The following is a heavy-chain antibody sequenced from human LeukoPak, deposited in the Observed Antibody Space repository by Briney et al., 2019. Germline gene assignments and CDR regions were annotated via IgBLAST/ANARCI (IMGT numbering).Heavy chain of an antibody. D-gene: IGHD3-10*01. CDR3: ARRSGYYYGSGSYYKTPLIFDY. V-gene: IGHV4-34*01. Sequence: SETLSLTCAVYGGSFSGYYWSWIRQPPGKGLEWIGEINHSGSTNYNPSLKSRVTISVDTSKNQFSLKLSSVTAADTAVYYCARRSGYYYGSGSYYKTPLIFDYWGQGTLVTVSS. CDR2: INHSGST. J-gene: IGHJ4*02. CDR1: GGSFSGYY.